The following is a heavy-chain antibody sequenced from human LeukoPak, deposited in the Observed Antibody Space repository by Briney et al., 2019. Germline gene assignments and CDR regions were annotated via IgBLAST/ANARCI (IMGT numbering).Heavy chain of an antibody. CDR3: ARGGDSSGFYYYFDY. CDR2: IYHSGNT. V-gene: IGHV4-30-2*01. J-gene: IGHJ4*02. CDR1: GGSISSGGYS. Sequence: SETLSLTCAVSGGSISSGGYSWSWIRQPPGKDLEWIGYIYHSGNTYYNPSLKSRVTISVDRSKNQFSLKLTSVTAADTAVYYCARGGDSSGFYYYFDYWGQGTLVTVSS. D-gene: IGHD3-22*01.